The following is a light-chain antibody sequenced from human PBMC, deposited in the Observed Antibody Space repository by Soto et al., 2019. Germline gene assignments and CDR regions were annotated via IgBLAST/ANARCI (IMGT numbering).Light chain of an antibody. CDR2: EVS. J-gene: IGLJ2*01. CDR3: SSYTSSTTRV. V-gene: IGLV2-14*01. Sequence: QSALTKPASVSGAPGQSSTISCTGTSSDVGGYNYVSWYQQHPGKAPKLMIYEVSNRPSGVSTRFSGSKSGNTASLTISGLQAEDEADYYCSSYTSSTTRVFGGGTKLTVL. CDR1: SSDVGGYNY.